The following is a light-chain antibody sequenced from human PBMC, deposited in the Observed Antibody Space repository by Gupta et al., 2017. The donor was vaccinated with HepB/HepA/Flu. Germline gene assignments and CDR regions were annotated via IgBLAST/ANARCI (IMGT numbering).Light chain of an antibody. J-gene: IGKJ2*01. CDR2: GVA. Sequence: QMTQSPSILPASVGDRVTITCRASQNIDSHLNWYQHRPGKAPELLIFGVATLHSGVPSRLSGSGSGKEFTLTIHNLPPEGFASYYCQKTFNAPYTFGQGTRLEMK. V-gene: IGKV1-39*01. CDR3: QKTFNAPYT. CDR1: QNIDSH.